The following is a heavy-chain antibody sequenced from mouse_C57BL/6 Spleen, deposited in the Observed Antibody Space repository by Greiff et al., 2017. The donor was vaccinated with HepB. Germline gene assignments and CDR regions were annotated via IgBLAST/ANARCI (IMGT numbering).Heavy chain of an antibody. CDR3: ARYDYDGSYYAMDY. D-gene: IGHD2-4*01. V-gene: IGHV1-61*01. J-gene: IGHJ4*01. Sequence: QVQLKQPGAELVRPGSSVKLSCKASGYTFTSYWMDWVNQRPGQGLEWIGNIYPSDSETHYNQKFKDKATLTVDKSSSTAYMQLSSLTSEDSAVYYCARYDYDGSYYAMDYWGQGTSVTVSS. CDR1: GYTFTSYW. CDR2: IYPSDSET.